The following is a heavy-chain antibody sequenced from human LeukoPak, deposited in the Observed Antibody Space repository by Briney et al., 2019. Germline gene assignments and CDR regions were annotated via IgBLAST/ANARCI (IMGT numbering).Heavy chain of an antibody. CDR1: SGSIFSSNW. Sequence: KASGTLSLTCAVSSGSIFSSNWWSWVRQPPGKGLEWIGQIFHSGSTSYSPSLKSRVTISVDKSKNQFSLRLTSVTAADTAVYYCARANYDILTGYYNLYYFDYWGQGTLVTVSS. J-gene: IGHJ4*02. CDR3: ARANYDILTGYYNLYYFDY. CDR2: IFHSGST. D-gene: IGHD3-9*01. V-gene: IGHV4-4*02.